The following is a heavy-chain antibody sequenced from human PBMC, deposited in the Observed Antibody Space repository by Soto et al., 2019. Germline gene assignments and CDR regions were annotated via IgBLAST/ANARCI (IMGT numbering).Heavy chain of an antibody. CDR1: GYPFTTYA. V-gene: IGHV1-3*01. CDR2: INAANGDT. J-gene: IGHJ6*02. D-gene: IGHD1-26*01. Sequence: QVQLVQSGAEAKKPGASVQVSCKASGYPFTTYALHWVRQAPGERPEWMGWINAANGDTKYSEKFQGRVTITRDTSATTGYMELRSLTSEDTAVYYCGRSGVGATGEILYNAMDVWGQGTTVTVSS. CDR3: GRSGVGATGEILYNAMDV.